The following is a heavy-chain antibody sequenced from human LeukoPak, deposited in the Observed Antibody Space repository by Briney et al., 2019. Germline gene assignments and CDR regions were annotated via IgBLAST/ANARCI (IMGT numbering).Heavy chain of an antibody. CDR2: VNPVNGVT. Sequence: ASVKVSCKASGYTFTNYYIHWVRQAPGQGLEWLGRVNPVNGVTNYAQKFQGRVTMTRDTSITTAYMELSRLRSDDTAVHYCARVDSGHDYGPSWGQGTTVTVSS. CDR3: ARVDSGHDYGPS. D-gene: IGHD5-12*01. J-gene: IGHJ3*01. V-gene: IGHV1-2*06. CDR1: GYTFTNYY.